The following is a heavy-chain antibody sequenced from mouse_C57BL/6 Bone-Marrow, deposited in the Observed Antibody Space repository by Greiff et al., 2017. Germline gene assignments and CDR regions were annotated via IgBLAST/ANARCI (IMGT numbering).Heavy chain of an antibody. D-gene: IGHD2-13*01. CDR2: IYPGDGDT. Sequence: QVQLQQSGPELVKPGASVKISCKASGYAFSSSWMNWVKQRPGKGLEWIGRIYPGDGDTNYNGKFKGKATLTADKSSSTAYMQLSSLTSEDSAVYFGARLDYFWYVDVWGTGTTVTVSS. V-gene: IGHV1-82*01. CDR1: GYAFSSSW. CDR3: ARLDYFWYVDV. J-gene: IGHJ1*03.